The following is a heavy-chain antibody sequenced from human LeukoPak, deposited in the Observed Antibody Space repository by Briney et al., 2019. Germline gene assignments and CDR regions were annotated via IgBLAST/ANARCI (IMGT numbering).Heavy chain of an antibody. CDR2: IYSGSST. D-gene: IGHD2-15*01. J-gene: IGHJ5*02. CDR1: GFIVSSSY. Sequence: PGGSLRLSCEASGFIVSSSYMSWVRQAPGKGLEWVSVIYSGSSTYYADSVKGRFTISRDNAKNTLYLQMNSLRAEDTAVYYCARVQGYCSGGSCYGVNWFDPWGQGTLVTVSS. CDR3: ARVQGYCSGGSCYGVNWFDP. V-gene: IGHV3-53*01.